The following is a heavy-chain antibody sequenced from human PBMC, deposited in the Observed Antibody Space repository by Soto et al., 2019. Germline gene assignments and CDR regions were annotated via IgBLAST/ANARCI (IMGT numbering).Heavy chain of an antibody. Sequence: ASVKVSCKASGYTFTSYGISWVRQAPGQGLEWMGWISAYNGNTNYAQKLQGRVTMTTDTSTSTAYMELRSLRSDDTAVYYCARDMGRQLVRTLYYYYGMDVWGQGTTVTVSS. D-gene: IGHD6-13*01. CDR3: ARDMGRQLVRTLYYYYGMDV. CDR1: GYTFTSYG. V-gene: IGHV1-18*04. CDR2: ISAYNGNT. J-gene: IGHJ6*02.